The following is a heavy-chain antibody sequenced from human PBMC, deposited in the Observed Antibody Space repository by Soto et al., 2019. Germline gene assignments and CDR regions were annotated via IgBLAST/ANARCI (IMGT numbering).Heavy chain of an antibody. Sequence: ASVKVSCKVSGYTLTELSMHWVRQAPGKGLEWMGGFDPEDGETIYAQKFQGRVTMTEDTSTDTAYMELSSLRSEDTAVYYCATDRSLLRIAARLGVWGKGTTVTVSS. CDR2: FDPEDGET. CDR3: ATDRSLLRIAARLGV. D-gene: IGHD6-6*01. J-gene: IGHJ6*04. V-gene: IGHV1-24*01. CDR1: GYTLTELS.